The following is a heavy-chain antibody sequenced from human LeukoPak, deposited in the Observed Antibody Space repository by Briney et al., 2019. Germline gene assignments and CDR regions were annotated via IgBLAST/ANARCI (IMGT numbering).Heavy chain of an antibody. J-gene: IGHJ6*02. CDR1: GGSISGYY. V-gene: IGHV4-59*01. CDR3: ARARIAVAGILYYYYGMDV. Sequence: PSETLSLTCTDSGGSISGYYWSWIRQTPGKGLGWIGYIYYSGSTNYNPSLKSRVTISVDTSKNQFSLKLSSVTAADTAVYYCARARIAVAGILYYYYGMDVWGQGTTVTVSS. D-gene: IGHD6-19*01. CDR2: IYYSGST.